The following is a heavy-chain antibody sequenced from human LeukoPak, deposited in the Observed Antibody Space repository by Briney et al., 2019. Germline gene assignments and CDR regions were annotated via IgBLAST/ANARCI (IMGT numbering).Heavy chain of an antibody. D-gene: IGHD6-13*01. J-gene: IGHJ5*02. CDR1: GYSFTSYW. Sequence: GESLKISCKGSGYSFTSYWIGWVRQMPGKGLEWMGIIYPGDSDTRYGPSFQGQVTISADKSISTAYLQWSSLKASDTAMYYCARRPIAAADWFDPWGQGTLVTVSS. CDR3: ARRPIAAADWFDP. V-gene: IGHV5-51*01. CDR2: IYPGDSDT.